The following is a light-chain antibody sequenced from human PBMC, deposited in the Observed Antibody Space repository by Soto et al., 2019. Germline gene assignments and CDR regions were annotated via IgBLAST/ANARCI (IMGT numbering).Light chain of an antibody. CDR3: QVWDTNTTHAV. V-gene: IGLV3-21*04. J-gene: IGLJ2*01. CDR2: YDT. Sequence: SYELTQPPSVSLAPGKTARITCGANNIGSKTVHWYRQRPGQAPVLVIYYDTDRPSGIPERFSGSNSGNTATLTISRVEAGDEADYYCQVWDTNTTHAVFGGGTKLTVL. CDR1: NIGSKT.